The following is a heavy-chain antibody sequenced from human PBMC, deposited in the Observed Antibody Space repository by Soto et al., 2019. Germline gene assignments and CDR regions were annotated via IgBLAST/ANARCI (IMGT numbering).Heavy chain of an antibody. D-gene: IGHD2-15*01. CDR3: ARGRHSAFDY. CDR2: TYFASRWFS. Sequence: SQTLSLPCGISGDSVSSSGVAWNWIRQSPSRGLEWLGRTYFASRWFSEYAESVRSRITIDPDTSKNQLSLHVNSVTPEDTGVYYCARGRHSAFDYWGRGTLVTVSS. V-gene: IGHV6-1*01. J-gene: IGHJ4*01. CDR1: GDSVSSSGVA.